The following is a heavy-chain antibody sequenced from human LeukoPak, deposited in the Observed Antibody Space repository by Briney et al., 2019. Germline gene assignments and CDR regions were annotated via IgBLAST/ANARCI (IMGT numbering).Heavy chain of an antibody. V-gene: IGHV4-59*08. J-gene: IGHJ4*02. CDR1: GGSISSYY. D-gene: IGHD6-19*01. CDR3: ARLQWEAVALDY. Sequence: PSVTLSLTCTVSGGSISSYYWSWIRQPPGKGLEWIGHIYYSGNTNYNPSLKSRVTISVDTSKNQFSLKLSSVTAADTAVYYCARLQWEAVALDYWGQGTLVTVSS. CDR2: IYYSGNT.